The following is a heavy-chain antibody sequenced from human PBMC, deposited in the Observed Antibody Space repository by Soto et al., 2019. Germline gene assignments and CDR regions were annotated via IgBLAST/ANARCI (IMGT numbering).Heavy chain of an antibody. CDR1: GFSFSSFW. CDR3: ARSPGGWEKFDY. D-gene: IGHD6-19*01. Sequence: GESLKISCEGSGFSFSSFWIGWVRQMPGKGLEWMGIIYAGDSATRYSPSFQGQVAISADKSISTAYLQWSSLKASDTAIYYCARSPGGWEKFDYWGQGTLVTVSS. V-gene: IGHV5-51*01. CDR2: IYAGDSAT. J-gene: IGHJ4*02.